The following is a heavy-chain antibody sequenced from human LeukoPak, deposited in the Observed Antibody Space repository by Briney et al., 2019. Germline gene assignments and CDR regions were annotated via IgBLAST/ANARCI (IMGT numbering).Heavy chain of an antibody. Sequence: SETLYLTCTVSGYSISSDYYWGWIRQPPGKGLEWIGSIYDSESTYYNPSLKTRVTISVDTSKNQFSLKLNSVTAADTAVYYCASSYGSNFDYWGQGTLVTVSS. J-gene: IGHJ4*02. V-gene: IGHV4-38-2*02. CDR1: GYSISSDYY. CDR2: IYDSEST. D-gene: IGHD5-18*01. CDR3: ASSYGSNFDY.